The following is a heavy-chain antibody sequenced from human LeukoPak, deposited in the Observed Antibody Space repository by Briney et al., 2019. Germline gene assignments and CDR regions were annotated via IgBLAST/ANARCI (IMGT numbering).Heavy chain of an antibody. D-gene: IGHD3-9*01. Sequence: PSETLSLTCTVSGGSISSYYWSWIRQPPGKGLEWIGYIYYSGSTNYNPSLKSRVTISVDTSKNQLSLKLSSVTAADTAVYYCARQGRDILTGYFDYWGQGTLVTVSS. V-gene: IGHV4-59*08. CDR3: ARQGRDILTGYFDY. CDR1: GGSISSYY. J-gene: IGHJ4*02. CDR2: IYYSGST.